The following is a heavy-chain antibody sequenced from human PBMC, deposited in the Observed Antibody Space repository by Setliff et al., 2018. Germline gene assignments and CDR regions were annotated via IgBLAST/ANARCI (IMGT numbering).Heavy chain of an antibody. V-gene: IGHV1-24*01. CDR3: AREGMGYYYGSGSYYTSYYFDY. J-gene: IGHJ4*02. CDR1: GYTLTELS. D-gene: IGHD3-10*01. Sequence: GASVKVSCKVSGYTLTELSRHWVRQAPGKGLEWMGGFDPEDGETIYAQKFQGRVTMTEDTSTDTAYMELSSLRSEDTAVYYCAREGMGYYYGSGSYYTSYYFDYWGQGTLVTVSS. CDR2: FDPEDGET.